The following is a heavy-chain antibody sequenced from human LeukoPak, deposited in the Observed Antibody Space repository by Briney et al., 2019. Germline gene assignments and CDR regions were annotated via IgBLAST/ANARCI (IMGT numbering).Heavy chain of an antibody. CDR1: GFTFSSYA. D-gene: IGHD3-10*01. V-gene: IGHV3-23*01. Sequence: GGSLRLSCAVSGFTFSSYAMSWVRQAPGKGLEWVSTISGSAGSTYYADSVKGRFTISRDNSKNTLYLQMNSLRAEDTAVYYCARAMVRGVIKNPKPNWFDPWGQGTLVTVSS. CDR3: ARAMVRGVIKNPKPNWFDP. CDR2: ISGSAGST. J-gene: IGHJ5*02.